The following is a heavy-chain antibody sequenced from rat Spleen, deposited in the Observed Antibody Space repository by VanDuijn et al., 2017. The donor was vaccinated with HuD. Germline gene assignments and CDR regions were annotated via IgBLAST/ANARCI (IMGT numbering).Heavy chain of an antibody. D-gene: IGHD3-1*01. V-gene: IGHV2-1*01. J-gene: IGHJ2*01. CDR3: TIHPRY. CDR2: IWNGGST. CDR1: GFSLISNG. Sequence: QVQLKESGPGLVQPSQTLSLTCTVSGFSLISNGVHWIRQPPGRGLEWMGGIWNGGSTVYNSALKSRLSISRDTSKSQVFLKMNSLQTDDTGTYYCTIHPRYWGQGVMVTVSS.